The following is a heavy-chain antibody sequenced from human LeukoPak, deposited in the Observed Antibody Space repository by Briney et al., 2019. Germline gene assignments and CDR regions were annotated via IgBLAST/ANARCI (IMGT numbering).Heavy chain of an antibody. CDR1: GYTFTSYD. J-gene: IGHJ4*02. Sequence: ASVKVSCKASGYTFTSYDINWVRQATGQGLEWMGWISAYNGNTNYAQKLQGRVTMTTDTSTSTAYMELRSLRSDDTAVYYCARLYCSGGSCYLGDYFDYWGQGTLVTVSS. V-gene: IGHV1-18*01. CDR3: ARLYCSGGSCYLGDYFDY. D-gene: IGHD2-15*01. CDR2: ISAYNGNT.